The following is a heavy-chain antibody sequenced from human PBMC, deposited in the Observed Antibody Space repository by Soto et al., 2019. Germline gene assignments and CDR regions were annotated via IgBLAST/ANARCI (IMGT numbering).Heavy chain of an antibody. CDR1: GFTFRSYW. V-gene: IGHV3-7*01. CDR2: LNQDGSEK. D-gene: IGHD6-19*01. Sequence: EVQLVESGGGLVQPGGSLRLSCAASGFTFRSYWMSWVRQAPGKGLEWVANLNQDGSEKYYVDSVKGRFTISRDNAKNSLYLQVNSLRAEDTAVYYCARDGVEAGLYLDNWGQGTLVTVSS. J-gene: IGHJ4*02. CDR3: ARDGVEAGLYLDN.